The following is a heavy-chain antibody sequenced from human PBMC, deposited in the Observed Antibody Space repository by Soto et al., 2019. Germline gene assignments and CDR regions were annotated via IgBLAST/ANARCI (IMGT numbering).Heavy chain of an antibody. Sequence: GGSLRLSCAASGFTFSSYSMNWVRQAPGKGLEWVSSISSSSSYIYYADSVKGRFTISRDNAKNSLYLQMNSLRAEDTAVYYCARDPRYSGYVIEYYYYTDVWGKGTTVTVSS. V-gene: IGHV3-21*01. CDR3: ARDPRYSGYVIEYYYYTDV. J-gene: IGHJ6*03. CDR2: ISSSSSYI. CDR1: GFTFSSYS. D-gene: IGHD5-12*01.